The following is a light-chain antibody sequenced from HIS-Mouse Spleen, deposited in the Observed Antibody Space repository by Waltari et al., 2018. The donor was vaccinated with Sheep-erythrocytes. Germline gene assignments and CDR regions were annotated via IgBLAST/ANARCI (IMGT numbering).Light chain of an antibody. Sequence: QSALTQPRSVSGSPGQSVTISCTGTSSDVGGYNYVSLYQQHPGKAPKLMIYDVSKRPSGVPDRFPGSKSGNTASLTISGLQAEDEADYYCCSYAGSYNHVFATGTKVTVL. J-gene: IGLJ1*01. V-gene: IGLV2-11*01. CDR1: SSDVGGYNY. CDR3: CSYAGSYNHV. CDR2: DVS.